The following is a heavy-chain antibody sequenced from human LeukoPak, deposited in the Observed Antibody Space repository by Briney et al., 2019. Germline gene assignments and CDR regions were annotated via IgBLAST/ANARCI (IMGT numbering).Heavy chain of an antibody. CDR3: ASGLELNY. V-gene: IGHV3-7*03. CDR1: GFTFSSYA. J-gene: IGHJ4*02. CDR2: IKQDGSEK. D-gene: IGHD1-26*01. Sequence: GGSLRLSCAASGFTFSSYAMSWVRQAPGKGLEWVANIKQDGSEKNYVDSVKGRFTISRDNAKNSLYLQMNSLRAEDTAVYYCASGLELNYWGQGTLVTVSS.